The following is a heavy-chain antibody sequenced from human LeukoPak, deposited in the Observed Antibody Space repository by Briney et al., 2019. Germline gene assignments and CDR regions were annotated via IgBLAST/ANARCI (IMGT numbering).Heavy chain of an antibody. V-gene: IGHV3-33*01. CDR1: GFTFSSYG. D-gene: IGHD3-3*01. Sequence: GGSLRLSCAGSGFTFSSYGMHWVRQAPGKGLEGVAVIWYDGSNKYYADSAKGRFTISRDNTKNTLYLQMNSLRAEDTAVYYCARGGPEWFFDYWGQGTLVTVSS. J-gene: IGHJ4*02. CDR2: IWYDGSNK. CDR3: ARGGPEWFFDY.